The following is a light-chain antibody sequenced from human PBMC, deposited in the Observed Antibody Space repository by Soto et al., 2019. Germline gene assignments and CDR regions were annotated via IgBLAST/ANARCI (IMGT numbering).Light chain of an antibody. CDR3: QQSYSTPQT. J-gene: IGKJ1*01. Sequence: DVQMTQSQSSLSASVGDRVSITCRASQSISSYLNWYQQKPGKAPKLLIYAASSLQSGVPSRFSGSGSGTDFTLTICSLQPEDFATYYCQQSYSTPQTFGQGTKVDIK. CDR1: QSISSY. CDR2: AAS. V-gene: IGKV1-39*01.